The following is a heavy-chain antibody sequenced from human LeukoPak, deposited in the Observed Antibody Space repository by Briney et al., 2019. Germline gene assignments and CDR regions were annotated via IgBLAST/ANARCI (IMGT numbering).Heavy chain of an antibody. V-gene: IGHV1-18*01. CDR1: GYTFSSYV. CDR2: ISPYNGNT. J-gene: IGHJ4*02. CDR3: ARQFSRYYYDSSGDY. D-gene: IGHD3-22*01. Sequence: ASVKVSCKASGYTFSSYVINWVRQAPGQGLEWMGRISPYNGNTNYAQKLQGRVTMTTDTSTSTAYMELRSLRSDDTAVYYCARQFSRYYYDSSGDYWGQGTLVTVSS.